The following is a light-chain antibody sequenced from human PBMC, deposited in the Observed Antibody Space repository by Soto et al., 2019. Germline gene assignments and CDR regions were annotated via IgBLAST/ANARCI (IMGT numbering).Light chain of an antibody. J-gene: IGKJ1*01. Sequence: TQSAATPSVSPGDRATLSCRASESVTSSLAWYQQKPGQPPRLLIYAASTRATDVPARFSGGGSETEFTLTISSLQYEDFAVYFCRQYNIWPLWTFGQGSKVDIK. CDR1: ESVTSS. CDR3: RQYNIWPLWT. V-gene: IGKV3-15*01. CDR2: AAS.